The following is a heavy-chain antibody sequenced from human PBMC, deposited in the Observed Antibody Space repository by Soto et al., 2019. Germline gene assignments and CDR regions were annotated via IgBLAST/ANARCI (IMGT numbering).Heavy chain of an antibody. D-gene: IGHD4-4*01. CDR3: AKEETVISHYYYYGMDV. CDR1: GFTFSSYA. J-gene: IGHJ6*02. Sequence: EVQLLESGGGLVQPGGSLRLSCAASGFTFSSYAMNWVRQAPGKGLEWVSVISGTGGITYHADSVKGRFTISRDNSKNTLYLQMDSLSAEDTAVYFCAKEETVISHYYYYGMDVWGQGTTVTVSS. V-gene: IGHV3-23*01. CDR2: ISGTGGIT.